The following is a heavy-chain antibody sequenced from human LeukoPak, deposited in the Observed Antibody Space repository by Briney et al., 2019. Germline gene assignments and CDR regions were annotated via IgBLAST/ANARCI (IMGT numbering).Heavy chain of an antibody. Sequence: SQTLCLTCAVSGGSISSGGYSWSWIRQPPGKGLEWIGYIYHSGSTYYNPSLKSRVTISVDRSKNQFSLKLSSVTAADTAVYYCARGYCSSTSCYPPGRYYFDYWGQGTLVTVSS. J-gene: IGHJ4*02. D-gene: IGHD2-2*01. V-gene: IGHV4-30-2*01. CDR2: IYHSGST. CDR1: GGSISSGGYS. CDR3: ARGYCSSTSCYPPGRYYFDY.